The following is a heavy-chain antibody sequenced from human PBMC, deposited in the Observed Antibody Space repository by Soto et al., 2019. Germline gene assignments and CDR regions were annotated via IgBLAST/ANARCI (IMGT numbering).Heavy chain of an antibody. J-gene: IGHJ3*02. CDR2: ISSSSSTI. D-gene: IGHD3-22*01. Sequence: GGSLRLSCAASGFTFSSYSMNWVRQAPGKGLEWVSYISSSSSTIYYADSVKGRFTISRDNAKNSLYLQMNSLRAEDTAVYYCVSSSYYLKRRAQEGSFDIWGQGTMVTVSS. CDR1: GFTFSSYS. CDR3: VSSSYYLKRRAQEGSFDI. V-gene: IGHV3-48*01.